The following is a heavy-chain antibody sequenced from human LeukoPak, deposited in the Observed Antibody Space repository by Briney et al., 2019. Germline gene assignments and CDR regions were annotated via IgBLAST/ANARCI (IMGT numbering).Heavy chain of an antibody. CDR3: AGHLWRDSSGYYRRRAFDI. CDR1: GGTISSYY. J-gene: IGHJ3*02. CDR2: VYYTGST. D-gene: IGHD3-22*01. V-gene: IGHV4-59*01. Sequence: SETLSLTCTVSGGTISSYYWSWVRQPPGKGLEWIGFVYYTGSTNYNPSLKSRVTISLDTSKNQFSLMLSSVTAADTAVYYRAGHLWRDSSGYYRRRAFDIWGQGTMVTVSS.